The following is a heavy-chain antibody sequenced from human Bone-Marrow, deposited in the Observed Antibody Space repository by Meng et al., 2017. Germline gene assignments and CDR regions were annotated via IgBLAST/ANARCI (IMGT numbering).Heavy chain of an antibody. CDR3: ATGAAAADH. CDR1: GFRLTDAW. Sequence: GGSLRLSCVASGFRLTDAWMSWVRKAPGKGLEWVGRIERKSNGGTAEYAAPVKGRFTISRDDSKNTLYLQMNSLITEDTAVYFCATGAAAADHWGQGSLVTVSS. J-gene: IGHJ4*02. V-gene: IGHV3-15*04. CDR2: IERKSNGGTA. D-gene: IGHD6-13*01.